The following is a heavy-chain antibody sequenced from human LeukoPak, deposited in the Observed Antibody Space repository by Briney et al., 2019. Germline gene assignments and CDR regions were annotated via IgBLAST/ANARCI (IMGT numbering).Heavy chain of an antibody. D-gene: IGHD3-10*01. CDR1: GGSISSSSYY. CDR2: IYYSGST. CDR3: ARGRGYYYYYYMDV. Sequence: SETLSLTCTVSGGSISSSSYYWGWIRQPPGKGLEWIGSIYYSGSTYYNPSLKSRVTISVDTSKNQFSLKLRSVTAADTAVYYCARGRGYYYYYYMDVWGKGTTVTVSS. V-gene: IGHV4-39*07. J-gene: IGHJ6*03.